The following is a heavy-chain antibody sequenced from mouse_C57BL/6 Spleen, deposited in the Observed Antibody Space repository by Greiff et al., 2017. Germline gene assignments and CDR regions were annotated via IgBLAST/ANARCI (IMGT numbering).Heavy chain of an antibody. Sequence: QVQLQQPGAELVRPGSSVKLSCTASGYTFTSYWMDWVKQRPGQGLEWIGNIYPSDSETHYNQKFKDKATLTVDKSSSTAYMQLSSLTSEDSAVYYCAREGDLYYFDYWGQGTTLTVSS. CDR2: IYPSDSET. J-gene: IGHJ2*01. CDR3: AREGDLYYFDY. CDR1: GYTFTSYW. V-gene: IGHV1-61*01. D-gene: IGHD2-13*01.